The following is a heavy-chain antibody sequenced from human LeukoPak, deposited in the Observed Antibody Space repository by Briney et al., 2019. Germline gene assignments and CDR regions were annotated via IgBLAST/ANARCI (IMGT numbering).Heavy chain of an antibody. D-gene: IGHD3-10*01. V-gene: IGHV3-48*02. Sequence: GGSLRLSCADSEFTFSIYSMNWVRQAPGKGLEWVSYISSSSSTMYYADSVKGRFTISRDNAENSLYLQMNSLRDEDTAVYYCARAILPDGSGSCYFDYWGQGTLVTVSS. CDR1: EFTFSIYS. CDR2: ISSSSSTM. J-gene: IGHJ4*02. CDR3: ARAILPDGSGSCYFDY.